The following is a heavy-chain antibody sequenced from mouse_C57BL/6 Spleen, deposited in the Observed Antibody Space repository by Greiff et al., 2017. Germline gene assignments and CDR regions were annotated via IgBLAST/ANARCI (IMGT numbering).Heavy chain of an antibody. D-gene: IGHD1-1*01. J-gene: IGHJ1*03. Sequence: VQLQLPGAELVKPGASVNMSCTASGFTFTSFWITWVKQRPGPGLEWIGDIYPGSGSTNYNEKFTRKATLTVDTSSSTAYMQLSSLTSEDSAVYYCARVTTEYFAVGGTGTTVTVSS. CDR2: IYPGSGST. CDR1: GFTFTSFW. V-gene: IGHV1-55*01. CDR3: ARVTTEYFAV.